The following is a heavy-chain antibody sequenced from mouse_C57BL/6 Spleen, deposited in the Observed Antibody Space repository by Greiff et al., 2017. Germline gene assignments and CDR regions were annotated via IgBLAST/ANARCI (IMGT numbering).Heavy chain of an antibody. CDR3: ARNGIWYFDV. J-gene: IGHJ1*03. CDR2: ISSGSSTI. CDR1: GFTFSDYG. V-gene: IGHV5-17*01. D-gene: IGHD1-2*01. Sequence: DVMLVESGGGLVKPGGSLKLSCAASGFTFSDYGMHWVRQAPEKGLEWVAYISSGSSTIYYADTVKGRFTISRDNAKNTLFLQMTSLRSEDTAMYYCARNGIWYFDVWGTGTTVTVSS.